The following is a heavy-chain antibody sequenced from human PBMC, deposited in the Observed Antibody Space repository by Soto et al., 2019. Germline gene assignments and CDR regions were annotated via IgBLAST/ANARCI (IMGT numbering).Heavy chain of an antibody. V-gene: IGHV4-34*01. CDR3: ARDQVMVRGAGGMDF. J-gene: IGHJ6*02. CDR1: GGSFSGYY. Sequence: KPSETLSLTCAVYGGSFSGYYWSWIRQPPGKGLEWIGEINHSGSTNYNPSLKSRVTISVDTSKNQFSLKLNSVTAADTAVYYCARDQVMVRGAGGMDFWGQGTTLTVS. CDR2: INHSGST. D-gene: IGHD3-10*01.